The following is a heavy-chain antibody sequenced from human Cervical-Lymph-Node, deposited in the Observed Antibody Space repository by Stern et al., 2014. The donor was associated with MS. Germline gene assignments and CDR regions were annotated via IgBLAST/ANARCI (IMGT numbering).Heavy chain of an antibody. J-gene: IGHJ4*02. V-gene: IGHV3-73*01. CDR1: GFTFSDSA. Sequence: EDQLVESGGGLVQPGGSLKLSCAASGFTFSDSAIHWVRQASGKGLEWVGRIRSKAHSYATLYAASVRDRFTISRDDSRSTAYLQMNSLKTEDTAVYYCTRQGPSPLDDFDYWGQGTLVTVSS. CDR3: TRQGPSPLDDFDY. CDR2: IRSKAHSYAT.